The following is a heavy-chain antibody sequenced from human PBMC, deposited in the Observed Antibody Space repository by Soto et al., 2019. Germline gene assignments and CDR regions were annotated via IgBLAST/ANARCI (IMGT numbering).Heavy chain of an antibody. J-gene: IGHJ2*01. CDR1: GFTFSSYA. CDR3: AKAPPKYCSSTSCYRNWYFDL. V-gene: IGHV3-23*01. CDR2: ISGSGGST. D-gene: IGHD2-2*01. Sequence: EVQLLESGGGLVQPGGSLRLSCAASGFTFSSYAMSWVRQAPGKGLEWVSAISGSGGSTYYADSVKGRFTISRDNPKNPLYLQMNSLRAEDTAVYYCAKAPPKYCSSTSCYRNWYFDLWGRVTLVTVSA.